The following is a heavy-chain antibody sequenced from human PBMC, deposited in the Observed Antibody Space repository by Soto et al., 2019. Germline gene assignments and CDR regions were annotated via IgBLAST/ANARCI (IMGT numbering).Heavy chain of an antibody. CDR3: ARDSCSSTSCPGMFYMDV. J-gene: IGHJ6*03. D-gene: IGHD2-2*01. Sequence: PGGSLSLSCAASGFTFSSYSMNWVRQAPGKGLEWVSYISSSSSTIYYADSVKGRFTISRDNAKNSLYLQMNSLRAEDTAVYYCARDSCSSTSCPGMFYMDVWGKGTTVTVSS. CDR2: ISSSSSTI. CDR1: GFTFSSYS. V-gene: IGHV3-48*01.